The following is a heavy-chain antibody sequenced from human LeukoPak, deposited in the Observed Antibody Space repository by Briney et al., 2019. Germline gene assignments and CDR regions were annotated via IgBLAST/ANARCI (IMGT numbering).Heavy chain of an antibody. J-gene: IGHJ4*02. CDR3: AKDSCSSTSCYRSFDY. CDR2: ISWNSGSI. CDR1: GFTFDDYA. V-gene: IGHV3-9*01. Sequence: PGGSLRLSCAASGFTFDDYAMHWVRQAPGKGLEWVSGISWNSGSIGYADSVKGRFTISRDNAKNSLYLQMNSLRAEDTALYYCAKDSCSSTSCYRSFDYWGRGTLVTVSS. D-gene: IGHD2-2*02.